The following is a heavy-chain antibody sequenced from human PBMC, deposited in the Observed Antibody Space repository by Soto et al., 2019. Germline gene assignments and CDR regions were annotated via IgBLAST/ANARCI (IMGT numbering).Heavy chain of an antibody. D-gene: IGHD4-4*01. V-gene: IGHV1-2*04. CDR1: GYTFTGYY. J-gene: IGHJ3*02. CDR2: INPNSGGT. CDR3: ARALVTNKGAFDI. Sequence: ASVKVSCKASGYTFTGYYMHWVRQAPGQGLEWMGWINPNSGGTNDAQKFQGWVTMTRDTSISSAYMELSRLRSDDTAVYYCARALVTNKGAFDIWGQGTMVTVSS.